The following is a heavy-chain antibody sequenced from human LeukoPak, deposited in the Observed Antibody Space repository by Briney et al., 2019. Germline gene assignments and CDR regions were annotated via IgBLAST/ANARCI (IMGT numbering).Heavy chain of an antibody. CDR1: GFTLHSYP. CDR3: ARDGAYSSSWNYFDY. CDR2: ISYDRCNK. J-gene: IGHJ4*02. D-gene: IGHD6-13*01. V-gene: IGHV3-30*16. Sequence: GGPLTLSCAPSGFTLHSYPEHGVPQAPGEGLEGVADISYDRCNKYYADSVKGRFSISRDNSKNTLYLQMNRLRAEDTAVYCCARDGAYSSSWNYFDYWGQGTLVTVSS.